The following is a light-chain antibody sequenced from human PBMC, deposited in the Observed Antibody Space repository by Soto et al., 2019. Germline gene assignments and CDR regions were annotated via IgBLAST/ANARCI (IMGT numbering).Light chain of an antibody. CDR3: QQRSNWPPIT. CDR1: QSLGRD. Sequence: EIVMTQSPGTLSLSPGDTATLSCSASQSLGRDLAWSQQKPGQAPSLLXXGXXXXAPXXXXXFXGRRYGTDFTLTISSLQPEDFAVYYCQQRSNWPPITFGQGTRLEIK. V-gene: IGKV3-15*01. J-gene: IGKJ5*01. CDR2: GXX.